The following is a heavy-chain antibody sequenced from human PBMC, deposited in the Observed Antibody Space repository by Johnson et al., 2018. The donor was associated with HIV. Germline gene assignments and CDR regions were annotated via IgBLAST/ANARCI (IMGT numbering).Heavy chain of an antibody. CDR1: GFTFSTYG. D-gene: IGHD1-26*01. V-gene: IGHV3-30*02. Sequence: QVQLVESGGGVVQPGGSLRLSCAASGFTFSTYGMHWVRQAPGKGLEWVAFIRYDGSNTYYADSVKGRFTISRDNSKNTLYLQMNSLRPEDTAVYYCASTQSGSYYSAFDIWGQGAMVTVSS. CDR3: ASTQSGSYYSAFDI. CDR2: IRYDGSNT. J-gene: IGHJ3*02.